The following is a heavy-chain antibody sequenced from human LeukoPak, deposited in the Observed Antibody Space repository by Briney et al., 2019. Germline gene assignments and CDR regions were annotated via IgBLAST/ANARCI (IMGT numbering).Heavy chain of an antibody. V-gene: IGHV3-30-3*01. D-gene: IGHD2-8*01. CDR2: ISYDGSNK. J-gene: IGHJ4*02. CDR3: AKDRAGYCTNGVCYFDY. CDR1: GFTFSSYA. Sequence: GGSLRLSCAASGFTFSSYAMHWVRQAPGKGLEWVAVISYDGSNKYYADSVKGRFTISRDNSKNTLYLQMNSPRAEDTAVYYCAKDRAGYCTNGVCYFDYWGQGTLVTVSS.